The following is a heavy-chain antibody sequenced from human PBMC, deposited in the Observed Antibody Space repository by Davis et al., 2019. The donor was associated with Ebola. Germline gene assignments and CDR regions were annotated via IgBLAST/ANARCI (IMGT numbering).Heavy chain of an antibody. CDR2: IYYSGST. V-gene: IGHV4-59*08. J-gene: IGHJ3*02. D-gene: IGHD6-6*01. CDR3: ARLGGSSVAFDI. Sequence: SETLSLTCTVSGGSISSYYWSWIRQPPGKGLEWIGYIYYSGSTNYNPSLKSRVTISVDTSKNQFSLKLSSVTAADTAVYYCARLGGSSVAFDIWGQGTMVTVSS. CDR1: GGSISSYY.